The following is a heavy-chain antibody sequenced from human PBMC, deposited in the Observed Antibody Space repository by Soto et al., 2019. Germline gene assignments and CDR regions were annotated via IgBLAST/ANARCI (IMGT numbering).Heavy chain of an antibody. J-gene: IGHJ3*02. CDR2: IYYSGST. D-gene: IGHD3-3*01. Sequence: PSETLSLTCTVSGGSISSYYWSWIRQPPGKGLEWIGYIYYSGSTNYNPSLKSRVTISVDTSKNQFSLKLSSMTAADTAVSYCARIRFLDWLVDAFDIWGQGTMVTVSS. V-gene: IGHV4-59*01. CDR1: GGSISSYY. CDR3: ARIRFLDWLVDAFDI.